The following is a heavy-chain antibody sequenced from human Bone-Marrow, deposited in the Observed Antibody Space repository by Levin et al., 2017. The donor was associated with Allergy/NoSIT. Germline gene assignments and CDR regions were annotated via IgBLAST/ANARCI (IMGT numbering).Heavy chain of an antibody. J-gene: IGHJ4*02. CDR1: GGSFSGYY. Sequence: GSLRLSCAVYGGSFSGYYWSWIRQPPGKGLEWIGEINHSGSTNYNPSLKSRVTISVDTSKNQFSLKLSSVTAADTAVYYCARSQKQGMDYGDYTLVFDYWGQGTLVTVSS. CDR3: ARSQKQGMDYGDYTLVFDY. V-gene: IGHV4-34*01. CDR2: INHSGST. D-gene: IGHD4-17*01.